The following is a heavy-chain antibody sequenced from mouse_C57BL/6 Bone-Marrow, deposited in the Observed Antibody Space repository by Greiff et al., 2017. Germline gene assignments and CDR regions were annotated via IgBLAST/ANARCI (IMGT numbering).Heavy chain of an antibody. CDR2: ISNGGGST. V-gene: IGHV5-12*01. CDR3: ARRGIYYGNRGAMDY. J-gene: IGHJ4*01. CDR1: GFTFSDYY. D-gene: IGHD2-1*01. Sequence: EVKVEESGGGLVQPGGSLKLSCAASGFTFSDYYMYWVRQTPEKRLEWVAYISNGGGSTYYPDTVKGRFTISRDNAKNTLYLQMSRLKSEDTAMYYCARRGIYYGNRGAMDYWGQGTSVTVSS.